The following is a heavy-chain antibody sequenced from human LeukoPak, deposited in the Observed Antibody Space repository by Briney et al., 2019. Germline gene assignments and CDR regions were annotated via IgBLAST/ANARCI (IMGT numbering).Heavy chain of an antibody. J-gene: IGHJ4*02. CDR1: GFTVSDIY. CDR2: IHSGGNT. CDR3: ASGVQRGY. V-gene: IGHV3-66*01. Sequence: PGGSLRLSCAASGFTVSDIYITWVRQSPGKGLEWVSLIHSGGNTYYADSVNGRFTISRDNSKNTLYLQMNSLRAEDTAVYYCASGVQRGYWGQGTLVIVSS. D-gene: IGHD3-10*01.